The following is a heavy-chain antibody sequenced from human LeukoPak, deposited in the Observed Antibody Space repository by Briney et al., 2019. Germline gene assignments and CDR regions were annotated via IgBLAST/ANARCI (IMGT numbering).Heavy chain of an antibody. CDR1: GFTVSNNY. J-gene: IGHJ6*02. CDR3: AKALGLSRNGMDV. V-gene: IGHV3-66*01. Sequence: PGGSLRLSCAASGFTVSNNYMTWVRQAPGKGLDWVSVLYTDGSTHYADSVRGRFTISRDNSKNSMYLQMNSLRAEDTAVYYCAKALGLSRNGMDVWGQGTTVTVSS. CDR2: LYTDGST.